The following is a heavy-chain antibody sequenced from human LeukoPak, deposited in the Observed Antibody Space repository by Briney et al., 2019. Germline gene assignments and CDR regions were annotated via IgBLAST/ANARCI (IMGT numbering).Heavy chain of an antibody. Sequence: GASVKVSCKASGYNFDKFGIAWVRQAPGQGLEWMGWINTHNGNTKYAQQYQGRVTMTTDTSTSTVYMELRILRSDDTAVYFCARDTPQHLKRYDYWGQGTQVTVSS. CDR3: ARDTPQHLKRYDY. V-gene: IGHV1-18*01. CDR1: GYNFDKFG. CDR2: INTHNGNT. D-gene: IGHD6-13*01. J-gene: IGHJ4*02.